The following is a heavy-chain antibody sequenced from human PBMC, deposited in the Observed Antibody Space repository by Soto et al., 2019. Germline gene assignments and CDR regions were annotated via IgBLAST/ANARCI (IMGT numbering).Heavy chain of an antibody. CDR3: ARDKGYSSGWYWFDP. CDR1: GYTFTSYG. CDR2: ISAYNGNT. Sequence: ASVKVSCKASGYTFTSYGISWVRQAPGQGLEWMGWISAYNGNTNYAQKLQGRVTMNTDTSTSTAYKELRSLRYDDTAVYYCARDKGYSSGWYWFDPWGQGTLVTVSS. D-gene: IGHD6-19*01. J-gene: IGHJ5*02. V-gene: IGHV1-18*01.